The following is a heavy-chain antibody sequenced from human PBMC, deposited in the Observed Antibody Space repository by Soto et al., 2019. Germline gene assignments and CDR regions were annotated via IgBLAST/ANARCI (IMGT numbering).Heavy chain of an antibody. Sequence: QITLKESGPTLVKPTQTLTLTCTFSGFSLSTSGVGVGWIRQPPGKALEWLALISWADDKRYSPSLKRRLTITKDTSKNQVVLTMTNMDPVDTATYYGAHRPSKPVVTPWGWFDPWGQGTLVTVSS. CDR3: AHRPSKPVVTPWGWFDP. CDR1: GFSLSTSGVG. J-gene: IGHJ5*02. V-gene: IGHV2-5*02. D-gene: IGHD7-27*01. CDR2: ISWADDK.